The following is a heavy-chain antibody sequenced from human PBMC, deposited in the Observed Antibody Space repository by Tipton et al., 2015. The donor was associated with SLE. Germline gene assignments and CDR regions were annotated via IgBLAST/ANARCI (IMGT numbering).Heavy chain of an antibody. CDR1: GGSISSSSYY. V-gene: IGHV4-39*07. Sequence: TLSLTCTVSGGSISSSSYYWGWIRQPPGKGLEWIGSIYHSGRTYYNPSLKSRVTISVDTSKNQFSLKLSSVTAADTAVYYCARDLYLDKYQLPGGWFDPWGQGTLVTVSS. D-gene: IGHD2-2*01. CDR2: IYHSGRT. J-gene: IGHJ5*02. CDR3: ARDLYLDKYQLPGGWFDP.